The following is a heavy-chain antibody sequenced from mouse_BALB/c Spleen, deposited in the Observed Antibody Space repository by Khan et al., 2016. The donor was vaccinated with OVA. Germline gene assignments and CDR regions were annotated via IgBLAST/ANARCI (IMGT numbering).Heavy chain of an antibody. Sequence: VQLKESGPELMKPGASVKISCKASGYSFTSYYMHWVMQSHGTSLEWIGYIDPLSGGSTYNQKFKGKATLTVDKSSSTAYIHLSNLTSEDSAVYYCTRHGYVAWFSYWGQGTLVTVSA. CDR1: GYSFTSYY. V-gene: IGHV1-31*01. D-gene: IGHD2-2*01. CDR2: IDPLSGGS. J-gene: IGHJ3*01. CDR3: TRHGYVAWFSY.